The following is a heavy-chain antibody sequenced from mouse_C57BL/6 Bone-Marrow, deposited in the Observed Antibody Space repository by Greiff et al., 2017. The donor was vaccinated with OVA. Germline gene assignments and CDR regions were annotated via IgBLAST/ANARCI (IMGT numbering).Heavy chain of an antibody. V-gene: IGHV5-12*01. J-gene: IGHJ4*01. CDR3: ARHGGEYDDYAMDY. Sequence: EVKVVESGGGLVQPGGSLKLSCAASGFTFSDYYMYWVRQTPEKRLEWVAYISNGGGSTYYPDTVKGRFTISRDNAKNTLYLQMSRLKSEDTAMYYCARHGGEYDDYAMDYWGQGTSVTVSS. CDR2: ISNGGGST. CDR1: GFTFSDYY. D-gene: IGHD2-4*01.